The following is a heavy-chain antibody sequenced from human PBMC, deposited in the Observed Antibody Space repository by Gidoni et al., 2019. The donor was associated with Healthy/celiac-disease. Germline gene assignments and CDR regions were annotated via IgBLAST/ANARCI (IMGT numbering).Heavy chain of an antibody. CDR2: IYYSGST. Sequence: VQLPESGPGLVKPSETLSLTCTVSGPSISSYSWSWIRQPPGKGLEWIGYIYYSGSTKYSPSLKSRVTISVDTSKNQFSLRLSSVTAADTAVYYCARGVGVNSWFDPWGQGTLVTVSA. D-gene: IGHD2-15*01. CDR3: ARGVGVNSWFDP. V-gene: IGHV4-59*01. CDR1: GPSISSYS. J-gene: IGHJ5*02.